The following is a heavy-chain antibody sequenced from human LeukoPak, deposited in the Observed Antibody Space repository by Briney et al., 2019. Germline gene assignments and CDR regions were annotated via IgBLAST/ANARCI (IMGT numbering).Heavy chain of an antibody. D-gene: IGHD4-17*01. CDR3: TRDPWSGDYYY. V-gene: IGHV3-49*03. CDR2: IRSKAYGGTT. Sequence: PGGSLRLSCTASGFTFGDYAMSWFRQAPGKGLEWVGFIRSKAYGGTTEYAASVKGRFTISRDDSKSIAYLQMNSLKTEDTAVYYCTRDPWSGDYYYWGQGTLVTVSS. J-gene: IGHJ4*02. CDR1: GFTFGDYA.